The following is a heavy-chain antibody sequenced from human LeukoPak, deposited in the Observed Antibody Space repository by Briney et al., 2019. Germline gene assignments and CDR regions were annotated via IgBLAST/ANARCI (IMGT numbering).Heavy chain of an antibody. CDR2: IYTSGST. CDR1: GGSISSYY. Sequence: SETLSLTCTVSGGSISSYYWSWIRQPAGKGLEWIGRIYTSGSTNYTPSLKSRVTMSVDTSKSQFSLKLSSVTAANTAVYYCARLGYCSGGSCYVDYWGQGTLVTVSS. V-gene: IGHV4-4*07. CDR3: ARLGYCSGGSCYVDY. D-gene: IGHD2-15*01. J-gene: IGHJ4*02.